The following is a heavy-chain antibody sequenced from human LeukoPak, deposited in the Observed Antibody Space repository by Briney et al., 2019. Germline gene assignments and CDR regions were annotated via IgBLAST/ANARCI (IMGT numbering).Heavy chain of an antibody. CDR1: GYTFTSYG. CDR3: ARDPRIAANYWFDP. Sequence: GASVKVSCKASGYTFTSYGISWVRQAPGQGLEWMGIINPSGGSTSYAQKFQGRVTMTRDMSTSTVYMELSSLRSEDTAVYYCARDPRIAANYWFDPWGQGTLVTVSS. J-gene: IGHJ5*02. V-gene: IGHV1-46*01. D-gene: IGHD6-6*01. CDR2: INPSGGST.